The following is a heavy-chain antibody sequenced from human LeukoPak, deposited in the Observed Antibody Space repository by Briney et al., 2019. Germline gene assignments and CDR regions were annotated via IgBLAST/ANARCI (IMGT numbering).Heavy chain of an antibody. Sequence: PSETLSLTCTVSGGSINSNSYYWSWIRQPPGKGLEWIGYIYYSGSTNYNPSLKSRVTISVDTSKNQFSLKLSSVTAADTAVYYCARVGPTGDPYPSYYYYYMDVWGKGTTVTISS. D-gene: IGHD2-21*02. CDR2: IYYSGST. CDR3: ARVGPTGDPYPSYYYYYMDV. V-gene: IGHV4-61*01. CDR1: GGSINSNSYY. J-gene: IGHJ6*03.